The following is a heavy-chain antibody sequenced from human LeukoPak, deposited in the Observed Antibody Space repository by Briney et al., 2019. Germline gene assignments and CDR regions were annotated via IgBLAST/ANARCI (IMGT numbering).Heavy chain of an antibody. D-gene: IGHD3-10*01. CDR3: ATHRFGGLLYY. CDR1: GFTFSSYW. Sequence: GGSLRLSCAASGFTFSSYWRQWVRQAPGKGLVWVSRINSDGSSTSYADSVKGRSTISRDNAKNTLYLQMNSLRAEDTAVYYCATHRFGGLLYYWGQGTLVTVSS. J-gene: IGHJ4*02. V-gene: IGHV3-74*01. CDR2: INSDGSST.